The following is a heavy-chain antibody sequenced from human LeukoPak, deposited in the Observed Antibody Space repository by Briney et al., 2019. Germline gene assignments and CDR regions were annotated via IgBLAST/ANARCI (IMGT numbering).Heavy chain of an antibody. CDR3: ARIDSRNFDY. CDR1: GFTFNNYW. V-gene: IGHV3-7*01. CDR2: IDEGGGEY. D-gene: IGHD1-14*01. J-gene: IGHJ4*02. Sequence: GGSLTLSCAASGFTFNNYWMSWVRQAPGMGLEWVANIDEGGGEYYYVDSVKGRFTIFRDNSKNSLYLQMTSLRAEDTAVYYCARIDSRNFDYWGQGTLVTVPS.